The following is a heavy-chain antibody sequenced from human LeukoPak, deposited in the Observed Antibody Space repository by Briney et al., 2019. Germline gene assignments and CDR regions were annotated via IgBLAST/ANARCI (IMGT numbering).Heavy chain of an antibody. J-gene: IGHJ4*02. CDR1: GFTSSSCA. CDR3: AKDPVTDLPTPRFLSDF. D-gene: IGHD4-17*01. CDR2: ISGSGGST. Sequence: GGSLRLSCAASGFTSSSCAMNWVRQAPGKGLERVSAISGSGGSTYYADSVKGRFTMSRDNFKNTLYLQMNSLRAEDTAVYYCAKDPVTDLPTPRFLSDFCGQGTLVTVSS. V-gene: IGHV3-23*01.